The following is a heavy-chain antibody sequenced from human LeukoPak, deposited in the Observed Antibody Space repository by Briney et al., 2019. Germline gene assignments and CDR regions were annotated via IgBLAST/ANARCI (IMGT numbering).Heavy chain of an antibody. V-gene: IGHV3-21*01. Sequence: PGGSLGLSCAASGFTFSTYSMNWVRQAPGKGLEWVSSITSPVGRMYYADSMKGRLTISRNDAKNSLDLQVNSLRAEDTAVYYCARGFGYGFDNWGQGTLVTVSS. D-gene: IGHD5-18*01. CDR1: GFTFSTYS. J-gene: IGHJ4*02. CDR2: ITSPVGRM. CDR3: ARGFGYGFDN.